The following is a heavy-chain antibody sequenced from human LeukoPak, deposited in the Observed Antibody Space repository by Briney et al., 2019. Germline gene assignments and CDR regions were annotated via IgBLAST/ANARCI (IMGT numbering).Heavy chain of an antibody. CDR3: ARNSGSYYWNFDY. J-gene: IGHJ4*02. Sequence: PSGTLSLTCTVSGGSSSSSSYYWGWIRQPPGKGLEWIGSIYYSGSTYYNPSLKSRVTISVDTSKNQFSLKLSSVTAADTAVYYCARNSGSYYWNFDYWGQGTLVTVSS. V-gene: IGHV4-39*01. D-gene: IGHD1-26*01. CDR1: GGSSSSSSYY. CDR2: IYYSGST.